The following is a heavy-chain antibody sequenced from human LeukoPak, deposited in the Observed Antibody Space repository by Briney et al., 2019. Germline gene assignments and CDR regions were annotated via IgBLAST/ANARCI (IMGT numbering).Heavy chain of an antibody. D-gene: IGHD3-10*01. CDR3: AKGTTGLLWFGE. CDR1: GFTFSSHW. Sequence: GGSLRLSCEGAGFTFSSHWMHWVRQAPGKGLVWVSRISSDGSSTNYADSVKGRFTISRDNAKNTLYLQMNSLRAEDTAVYYCAKGTTGLLWFGEGGQGTLVTVSS. V-gene: IGHV3-74*01. J-gene: IGHJ4*02. CDR2: ISSDGSST.